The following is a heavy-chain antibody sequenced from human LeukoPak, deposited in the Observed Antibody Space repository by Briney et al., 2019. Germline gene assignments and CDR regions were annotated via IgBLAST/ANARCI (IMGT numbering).Heavy chain of an antibody. CDR3: ARLSPGPYYYYGMDV. J-gene: IGHJ6*02. D-gene: IGHD1-14*01. Sequence: ASVKVSRKASGGTFSSYAISWVRQAPGQGLEWMGGIIPIFGTANYAQKFQGRVTITADESTSTAYMELSSLRSEDTAVYYCARLSPGPYYYYGMDVWGQGTTVTVSS. CDR2: IIPIFGTA. V-gene: IGHV1-69*01. CDR1: GGTFSSYA.